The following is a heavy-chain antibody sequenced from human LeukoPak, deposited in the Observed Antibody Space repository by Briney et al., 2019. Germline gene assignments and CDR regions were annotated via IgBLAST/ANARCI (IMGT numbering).Heavy chain of an antibody. J-gene: IGHJ4*02. CDR3: AKDLRVYCSSTSCYYFDY. V-gene: IGHV3-48*01. CDR1: GFTFSSYS. D-gene: IGHD2-2*01. CDR2: ISSSSSTI. Sequence: PGGSLRLSCAASGFTFSSYSMNWVRQAPGKGLEWVSYISSSSSTIYYADSVKGRFTISRDNAKNSLYLQMNSLRAEDTAVYYCAKDLRVYCSSTSCYYFDYWGQGTLVTVSS.